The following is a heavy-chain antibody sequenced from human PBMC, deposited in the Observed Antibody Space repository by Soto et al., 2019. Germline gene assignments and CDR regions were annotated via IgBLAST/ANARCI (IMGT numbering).Heavy chain of an antibody. J-gene: IGHJ6*02. Sequence: SETLSLTCTVSGGSISSWSYYWGWIRQPPGKGLEWIGSIDYSGNTYYGPSLQSRVTISVDTSKNHFSLKLSSVTAADTALYYCARRRTSYGLDVWGQGTTVTVSS. CDR2: IDYSGNT. V-gene: IGHV4-39*02. CDR1: GGSISSWSYY. CDR3: ARRRTSYGLDV.